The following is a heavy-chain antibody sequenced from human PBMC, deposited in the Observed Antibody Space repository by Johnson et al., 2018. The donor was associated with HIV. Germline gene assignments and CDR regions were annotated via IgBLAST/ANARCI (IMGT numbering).Heavy chain of an antibody. CDR2: IYSGGST. CDR3: GRGRYYDSSGLDAFDI. V-gene: IGHV3-66*01. J-gene: IGHJ3*02. CDR1: GFTVSSNY. Sequence: VQLVESGGGLVQPGGSLRLSCAASGFTVSSNYMSWVRQAPGKGLEWVSVIYSGGSTYYADSVMGRFTISRDNPKNTLYLQVNSRGAEDPAVDYCGRGRYYDSSGLDAFDIWGQVTMVTVSS. D-gene: IGHD3-22*01.